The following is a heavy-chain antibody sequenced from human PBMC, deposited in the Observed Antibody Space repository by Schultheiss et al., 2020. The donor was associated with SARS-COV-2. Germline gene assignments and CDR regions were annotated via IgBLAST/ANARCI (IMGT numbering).Heavy chain of an antibody. CDR3: AKSRIMATYYYYGMDV. CDR2: VGGSGAGA. CDR1: GFNLRIYA. Sequence: GGSLRLSCAASGFNLRIYAMSWVRQAPGKGLEWVSSVGGSGAGAHYADSVKGRFTVTRDNSKNPLILQMNSLRAEDTAIYYCAKSRIMATYYYYGMDVWGQGTTVTVSS. J-gene: IGHJ6*02. D-gene: IGHD2-8*01. V-gene: IGHV3-23*01.